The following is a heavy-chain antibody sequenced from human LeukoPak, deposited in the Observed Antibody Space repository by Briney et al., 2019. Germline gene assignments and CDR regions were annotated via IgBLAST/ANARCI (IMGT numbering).Heavy chain of an antibody. CDR1: GYTLTELS. D-gene: IGHD3-3*01. CDR3: AREERFLEWLSS. CDR2: FDPEDGET. V-gene: IGHV1-24*01. Sequence: ASVKVSCKVSGYTLTELSMHWVRQAPGKGLEWMGGFDPEDGETIYAQKFQGRVTMTEDTSTDTAYMELSSLRSDDTAVYYCAREERFLEWLSSWGQGTLVTVSS. J-gene: IGHJ5*02.